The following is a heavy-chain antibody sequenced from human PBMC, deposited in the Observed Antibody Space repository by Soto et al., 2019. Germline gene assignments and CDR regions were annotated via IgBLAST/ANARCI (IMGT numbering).Heavy chain of an antibody. J-gene: IGHJ6*03. CDR3: ARAQPKYYDILTGYYVYYYYCYMDV. V-gene: IGHV4-59*01. Sequence: SETLSLTCTVSGGSISSYYWSWIRQPPGKGLEWIGYIYYSGSTNYNPSLKSRVTISVDTSKNQFSLKLSSVTAADTAVYYCARAQPKYYDILTGYYVYYYYCYMDVWGKGTTVTVSS. CDR1: GGSISSYY. CDR2: IYYSGST. D-gene: IGHD3-9*01.